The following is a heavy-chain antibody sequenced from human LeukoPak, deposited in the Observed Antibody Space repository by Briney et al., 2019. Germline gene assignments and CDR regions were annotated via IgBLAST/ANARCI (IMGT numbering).Heavy chain of an antibody. Sequence: SETLSLTCTVSGGSISSYYWSWIRQPPGKGLEWIGYIYYSGSTNYNPSLKSRVTISVDTSKNQFTLKLSSVTAADTAVYYCARDSYGDFDYWGQGTLVTVSS. V-gene: IGHV4-59*12. D-gene: IGHD5-18*01. CDR2: IYYSGST. CDR1: GGSISSYY. CDR3: ARDSYGDFDY. J-gene: IGHJ4*02.